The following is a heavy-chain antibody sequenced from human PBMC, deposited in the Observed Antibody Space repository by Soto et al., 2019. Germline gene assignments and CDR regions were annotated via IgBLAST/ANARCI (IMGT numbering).Heavy chain of an antibody. Sequence: SETLSLTCTVSGGSISSYYWSWVRQPPGKGLEWIGEIYHSGSTNYNPSLKSRVTISVDKSKNQFSLKLSSVTAADTAVYYCARDKAVKDYWFDPWGQGTLVTVSS. CDR1: GGSISSYY. CDR3: ARDKAVKDYWFDP. V-gene: IGHV4-4*02. CDR2: IYHSGST. D-gene: IGHD4-17*01. J-gene: IGHJ5*02.